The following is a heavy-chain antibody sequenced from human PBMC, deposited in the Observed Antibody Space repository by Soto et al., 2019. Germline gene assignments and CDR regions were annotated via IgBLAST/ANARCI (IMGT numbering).Heavy chain of an antibody. J-gene: IGHJ5*02. CDR2: IIPIFGTA. CDR1: GGTFSSYA. Sequence: SVKVSCKASGGTFSSYAISWVRQAPGQGLEWMGGIIPIFGTANYAQKFQGRVTITADESTSTAYMELSSLRSEDTAVYYCAGGSGSYYRNWFEPWGQGTLVTVSS. D-gene: IGHD3-10*01. V-gene: IGHV1-69*13. CDR3: AGGSGSYYRNWFEP.